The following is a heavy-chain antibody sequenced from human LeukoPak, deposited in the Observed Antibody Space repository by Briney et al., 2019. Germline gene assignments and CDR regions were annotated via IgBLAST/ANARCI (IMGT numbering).Heavy chain of an antibody. CDR3: AKGYNSGSLPYFDY. CDR2: IEQDGSEK. V-gene: IGHV3-7*01. CDR1: GSTLSRDW. J-gene: IGHJ4*02. Sequence: GGSLRLSCIDSGSTLSRDWMRWVRQAPGKGLEWVANIEQDGSEKYYADSVKGRFTISRDNSKNTLYLQMNSLRAEDTAVYYCAKGYNSGSLPYFDYWGQGTLVTVSS. D-gene: IGHD1-26*01.